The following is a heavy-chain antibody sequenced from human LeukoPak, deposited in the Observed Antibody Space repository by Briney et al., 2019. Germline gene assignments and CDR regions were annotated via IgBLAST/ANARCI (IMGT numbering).Heavy chain of an antibody. CDR2: ISWNSGSI. CDR3: AKEGSVCTNGICRYFDF. CDR1: GFTFDDYA. J-gene: IGHJ4*02. Sequence: GRSLRLSCAASGFTFDDYAMHWVRQAPGKGLEWVSGISWNSGSIDYADSVKGRFTISRDNAKNSLYLQMNSLRPEDTAFYYCAKEGSVCTNGICRYFDFWGQGALVTVSS. D-gene: IGHD2-8*01. V-gene: IGHV3-9*01.